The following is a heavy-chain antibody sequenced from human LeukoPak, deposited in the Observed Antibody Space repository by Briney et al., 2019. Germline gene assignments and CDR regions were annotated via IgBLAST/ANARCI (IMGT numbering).Heavy chain of an antibody. J-gene: IGHJ5*02. CDR2: IYYSGST. V-gene: IGHV4-59*01. CDR3: VRVTMVRGVVNWFDP. D-gene: IGHD3-10*01. CDR1: GGSISSYY. Sequence: SETLSLTCTVSGGSISSYYWGWIRQPPGRGLEWIGYIYYSGSTNYNPSLKSRVTISVDTSKNQFSLKLSSVTAADTAVYYCVRVTMVRGVVNWFDPWGQGTLVTVSS.